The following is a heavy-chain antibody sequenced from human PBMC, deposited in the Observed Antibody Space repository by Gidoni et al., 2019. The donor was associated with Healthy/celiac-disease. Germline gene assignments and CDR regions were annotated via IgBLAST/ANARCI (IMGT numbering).Heavy chain of an antibody. J-gene: IGHJ6*02. CDR2: INAGNGNT. Sequence: QVQLVQSGAEVKKPGASVKVSCKASGYTFTSYAMHWVRQAPGQRLEWMGWINAGNGNTKYSQKFQGRVTITRDTSASTAYMELSSLRSEDTAVYYCARDLYSSGWYDYYYYYGMDVWGQGTTVTVSS. CDR3: ARDLYSSGWYDYYYYYGMDV. D-gene: IGHD6-19*01. V-gene: IGHV1-3*01. CDR1: GYTFTSYA.